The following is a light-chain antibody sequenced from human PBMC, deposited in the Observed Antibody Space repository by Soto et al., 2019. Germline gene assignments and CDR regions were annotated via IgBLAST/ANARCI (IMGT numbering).Light chain of an antibody. J-gene: IGKJ2*01. CDR3: MQSTHWPPG. CDR1: QSLVFRAGQTY. Sequence: DVVLTQSPLSLSVTLGQPASISCKSSQSLVFRAGQTYLFWIHQRPGQSPRRLIYKVSNRDSGVPERFSGSGSGTDFTLEISRVEAEDVGVYYCMQSTHWPPGFGQGTKLEIK. V-gene: IGKV2-30*01. CDR2: KVS.